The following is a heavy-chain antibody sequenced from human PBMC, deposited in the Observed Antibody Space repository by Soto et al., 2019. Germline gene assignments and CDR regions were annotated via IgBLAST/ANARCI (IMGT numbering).Heavy chain of an antibody. CDR3: ARADSEQLGDGVYFDY. Sequence: QVQLQESGPGLVKPSETLSLTCTVSGGSISSGVYYWSWIRQRPGTGLEWIGYIYHSGSTYYNPSNESLKSRVIISIDTSKNQFSLKLSSVTAADTAVYYCARADSEQLGDGVYFDYWGQGTLVTVSS. CDR1: GGSISSGVYY. D-gene: IGHD6-13*01. J-gene: IGHJ4*02. V-gene: IGHV4-31*03. CDR2: IYHSGST.